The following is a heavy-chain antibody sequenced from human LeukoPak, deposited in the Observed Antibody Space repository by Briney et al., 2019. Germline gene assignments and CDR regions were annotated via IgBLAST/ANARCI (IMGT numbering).Heavy chain of an antibody. CDR3: AKPLDYYDSSGYAFDY. Sequence: GGSLRLSCAASGFTFSSYGMHWVRQAPGKGLEWVAVISYDGSNKYYADSVKGRFTTSRDNSKNTLYLQMNSLRAEDTAVYYCAKPLDYYDSSGYAFDYWGQGTLVTVSS. CDR2: ISYDGSNK. V-gene: IGHV3-30*18. J-gene: IGHJ4*02. D-gene: IGHD3-22*01. CDR1: GFTFSSYG.